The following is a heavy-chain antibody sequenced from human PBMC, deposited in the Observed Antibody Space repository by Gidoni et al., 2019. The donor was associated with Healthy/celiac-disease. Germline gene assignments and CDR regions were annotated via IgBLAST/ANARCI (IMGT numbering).Heavy chain of an antibody. Sequence: EVQLVESGGGLVQPGRSLRLSCAASGFTFDDYAMHWVRQAPGKGLEWVSGISWNSGSIGYADSVKGRFTISRDNAKNSLYLQMNSLRAEDTALYYCAKDIVGATGKYYFDYWGQGTLVTVSS. D-gene: IGHD1-26*01. J-gene: IGHJ4*02. V-gene: IGHV3-9*01. CDR1: GFTFDDYA. CDR2: ISWNSGSI. CDR3: AKDIVGATGKYYFDY.